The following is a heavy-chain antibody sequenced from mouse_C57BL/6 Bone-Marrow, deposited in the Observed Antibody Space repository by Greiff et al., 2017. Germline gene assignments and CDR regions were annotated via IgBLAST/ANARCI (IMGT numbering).Heavy chain of an antibody. CDR2: ISSGGSYT. CDR1: GFTFSSYG. J-gene: IGHJ3*01. D-gene: IGHD2-2*01. V-gene: IGHV5-6*02. CDR3: ARAGGYGAY. Sequence: DVMLVESGGDLVKPGGSLTLSCAASGFTFSSYGMSWVSQTPDKRLEWVATISSGGSYTYYPDSVKGRFTFSRDNAKNTLYLQMSSLKSEDTAMYYSARAGGYGAYWGQGTLVTVSA.